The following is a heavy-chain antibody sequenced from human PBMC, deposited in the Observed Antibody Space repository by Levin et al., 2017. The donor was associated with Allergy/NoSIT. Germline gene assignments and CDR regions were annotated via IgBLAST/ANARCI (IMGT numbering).Heavy chain of an antibody. CDR3: ARVRFPFDPYYYGSGSHTRRGVGDY. J-gene: IGHJ4*02. D-gene: IGHD3-10*01. Sequence: SQTLSLTCAVYGGSFSGSYWSWIRQPPGKGLEWIGEINHSGSTNYNPSLKSRVTISVDTSKNQFSLKLSSVTAADTAVYYCARVRFPFDPYYYGSGSHTRRGVGDYWGQGTLVTVSS. CDR1: GGSFSGSY. V-gene: IGHV4-34*01. CDR2: INHSGST.